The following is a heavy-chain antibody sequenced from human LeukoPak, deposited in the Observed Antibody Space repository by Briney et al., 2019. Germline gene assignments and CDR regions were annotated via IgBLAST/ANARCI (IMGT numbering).Heavy chain of an antibody. J-gene: IGHJ4*02. Sequence: VQPGGSLRLSCVASGFTFSSYWMGWVRQAPGKGLEWVANIQQDGSEIFYVDSVRGRFTISRDNAKNSLYLQMNTPRAEDTAVYYCARPSFVTGSYYPLWGQGTLVAVSS. D-gene: IGHD1-26*01. V-gene: IGHV3-7*01. CDR2: IQQDGSEI. CDR1: GFTFSSYW. CDR3: ARPSFVTGSYYPL.